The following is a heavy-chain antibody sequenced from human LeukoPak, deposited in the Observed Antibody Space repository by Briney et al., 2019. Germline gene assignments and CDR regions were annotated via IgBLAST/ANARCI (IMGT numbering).Heavy chain of an antibody. D-gene: IGHD1-26*01. CDR3: AVGLTI. CDR2: ISNDGTNK. Sequence: PGTSLRLSCAASGFTFYNYAMHWVRQAPGKGLEWVALISNDGTNKYYADSVKGRFTMSRDNSKSTVYLQVNSLRAEDTAVYYCAVGLTIWGQGTMVTVSS. J-gene: IGHJ3*02. V-gene: IGHV3-30-3*01. CDR1: GFTFYNYA.